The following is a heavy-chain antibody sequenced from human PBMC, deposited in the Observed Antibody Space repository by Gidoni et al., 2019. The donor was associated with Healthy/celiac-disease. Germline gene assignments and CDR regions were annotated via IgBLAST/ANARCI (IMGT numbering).Heavy chain of an antibody. CDR2: IIPIFGTA. V-gene: IGHV1-69*01. J-gene: IGHJ1*01. Sequence: QVQLVQSGAEVKKPGSSVKVSCKASGGTFSSYAISWVRQAPGQGLEWMGGIIPIFGTANYAQKFQGRVTITADESTSTAYMELSSLRSEDTAVYYCAREATPYYDSSGYYSNQYFQHWGQGTLVTVSS. CDR1: GGTFSSYA. D-gene: IGHD3-22*01. CDR3: AREATPYYDSSGYYSNQYFQH.